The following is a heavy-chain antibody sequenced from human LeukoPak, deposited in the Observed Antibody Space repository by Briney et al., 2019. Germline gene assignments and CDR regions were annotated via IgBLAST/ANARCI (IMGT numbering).Heavy chain of an antibody. V-gene: IGHV3-23*01. J-gene: IGHJ4*02. CDR3: AKGHYYGSGSLDY. D-gene: IGHD3-10*01. Sequence: GGSLRLSCAASGFTFSSYAMSWVRQAPGKGLEWVSAIGGRDGSTYYADSVKGRFTISRDNSKNTLYVQMNSLRAEDTAVYYCAKGHYYGSGSLDYWGQGTLVTVSS. CDR1: GFTFSSYA. CDR2: IGGRDGST.